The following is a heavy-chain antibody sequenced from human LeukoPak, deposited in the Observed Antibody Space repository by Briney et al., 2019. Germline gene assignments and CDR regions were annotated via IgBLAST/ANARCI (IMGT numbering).Heavy chain of an antibody. CDR3: ARANFLYCSSSTCLFDY. CDR2: INPNDGDT. D-gene: IGHD2-2*01. Sequence: APGKVSCKAFGYTFTDYYMHLLRQAPGQGFVWMGGINPNDGDTNYAQKFQGRVTMTRDTSISTAHMEVSRVRSDDTAVYYCARANFLYCSSSTCLFDYWGQGTLVTVSS. CDR1: GYTFTDYY. V-gene: IGHV1-2*02. J-gene: IGHJ4*02.